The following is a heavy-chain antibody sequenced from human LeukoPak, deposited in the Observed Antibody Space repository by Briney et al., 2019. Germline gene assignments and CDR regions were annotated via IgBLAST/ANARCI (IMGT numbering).Heavy chain of an antibody. D-gene: IGHD5-24*01. J-gene: IGHJ4*02. CDR1: GFTFRSYS. Sequence: GGSLRLSCADSGFTFRSYSMNWVRQAPGKGLEWVSSISSSSYIYYADSVKGRFTISRDNAKNSLYLQMNSLRAEDTAVYYCARFHRDGIDYWGQGTLVTVSS. V-gene: IGHV3-21*01. CDR2: ISSSSYI. CDR3: ARFHRDGIDY.